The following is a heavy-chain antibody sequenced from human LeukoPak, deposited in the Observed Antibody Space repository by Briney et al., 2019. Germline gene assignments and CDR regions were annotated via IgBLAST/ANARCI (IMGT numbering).Heavy chain of an antibody. D-gene: IGHD3-10*01. V-gene: IGHV4-59*12. CDR3: ASPMFGSGSYLYAFDI. Sequence: SETLSLTCTVSGGSISSYYWSWIRQPPGKGLEWIGYIYYSGSTNYNPSLKSRVTISVDTSKNQFSPKLSSVTAADTAVYCCASPMFGSGSYLYAFDIWGQGTMVTVSS. CDR2: IYYSGST. J-gene: IGHJ3*02. CDR1: GGSISSYY.